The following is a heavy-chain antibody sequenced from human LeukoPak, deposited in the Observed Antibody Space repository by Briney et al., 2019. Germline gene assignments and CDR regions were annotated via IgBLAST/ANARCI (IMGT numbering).Heavy chain of an antibody. CDR3: ARGGDADYDSSGYYGY. CDR2: ISSSSSYI. Sequence: MPGGSLRLSCAASGFTFSSYSMNWVRQAPGKGLEWVSSISSSSSYIYYADSVKGRFTISRDNSKNTLYLQMNSLRAEDTAVYYCARGGDADYDSSGYYGYWGQGTLVTVSS. CDR1: GFTFSSYS. J-gene: IGHJ4*02. V-gene: IGHV3-21*01. D-gene: IGHD3-22*01.